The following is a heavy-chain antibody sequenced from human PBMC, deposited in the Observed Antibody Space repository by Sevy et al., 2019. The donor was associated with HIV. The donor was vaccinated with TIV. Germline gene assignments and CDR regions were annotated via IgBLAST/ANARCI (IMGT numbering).Heavy chain of an antibody. Sequence: GGSLRLSCVASGFNFRNFWMSWVRQAPGKGLECVADIKQDGSEAYYVDSVKGRFTISRDKAKNSLYLQMNSLRDEETAMYFCVRDKEVGASILDAWGQGTPVTVSS. V-gene: IGHV3-7*03. CDR3: VRDKEVGASILDA. J-gene: IGHJ5*02. CDR1: GFNFRNFW. CDR2: IKQDGSEA. D-gene: IGHD1-26*01.